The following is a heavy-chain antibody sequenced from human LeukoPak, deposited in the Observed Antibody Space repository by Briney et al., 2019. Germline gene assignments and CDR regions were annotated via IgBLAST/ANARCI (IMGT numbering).Heavy chain of an antibody. CDR3: ARAHGDQTHYYFDY. Sequence: PSETLSLTCAVYGGSFSGYYWSWIRQPPGKGLEWIGEINHSGSTNYNPSLKSRVTISVDTSKNQFSLKLSSVTAADTAVYYCARAHGDQTHYYFDYWGQGTLVTVSS. CDR1: GGSFSGYY. J-gene: IGHJ4*02. CDR2: INHSGST. V-gene: IGHV4-34*01. D-gene: IGHD4-17*01.